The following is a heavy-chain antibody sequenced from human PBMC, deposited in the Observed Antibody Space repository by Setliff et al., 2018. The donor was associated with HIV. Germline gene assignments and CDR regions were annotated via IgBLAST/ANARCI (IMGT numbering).Heavy chain of an antibody. J-gene: IGHJ4*02. CDR2: INPRSGST. V-gene: IGHV1-46*01. Sequence: ASVKVSCKASGYTFTDYYMHWVRQAPGQGLEWMGLINPRSGSTDYAPKFQGRMTMTADTSTKTVYMELNGLTSEDTAVYFCAKVMSITMIRGALGNWGQGTLVTVSS. D-gene: IGHD3-10*01. CDR3: AKVMSITMIRGALGN. CDR1: GYTFTDYY.